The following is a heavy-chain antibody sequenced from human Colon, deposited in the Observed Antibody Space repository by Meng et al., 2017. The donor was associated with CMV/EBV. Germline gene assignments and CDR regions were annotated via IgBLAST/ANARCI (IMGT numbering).Heavy chain of an antibody. CDR1: GYTFTGYY. Sequence: ASVKVSCKASGYTFTGYYMHWVRQAPGQGLEWMGWINPNSGGTNYAQKFQGRITMTRDTSLNTTYMELSSLRSDDTAIYFCARRPYCTNGVCYSSNDYWGQGTLVTVSS. V-gene: IGHV1-2*02. J-gene: IGHJ4*02. D-gene: IGHD2-8*01. CDR2: INPNSGGT. CDR3: ARRPYCTNGVCYSSNDY.